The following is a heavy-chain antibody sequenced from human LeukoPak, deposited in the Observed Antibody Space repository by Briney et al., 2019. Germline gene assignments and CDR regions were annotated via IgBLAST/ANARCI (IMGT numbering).Heavy chain of an antibody. D-gene: IGHD3-22*01. V-gene: IGHV3-15*01. Sequence: KPGESLRLSCAASGFTLNNAWMSWVRQAPGKGLEWLGRIKRETDGGTIDYAAPVKGRFTISRDDSRNTLYLQMDSLKIEDTAVYYCTTDRYYDNSELQFQHWGQGTLVTVSS. CDR3: TTDRYYDNSELQFQH. J-gene: IGHJ1*01. CDR2: IKRETDGGTI. CDR1: GFTLNNAW.